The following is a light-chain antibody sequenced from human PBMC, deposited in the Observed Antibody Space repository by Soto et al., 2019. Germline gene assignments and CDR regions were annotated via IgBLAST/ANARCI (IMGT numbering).Light chain of an antibody. Sequence: QSVVAQAACVSGSPGQSITISCSETSSDIGSYNHVAWYQQFPGKSPKLMIYAVSDLPPGVSDRFSGSKSGITASLTISGLQTEDETDYCCISYTDRQSYLFGTGTKVTVL. CDR2: AVS. J-gene: IGLJ1*01. CDR1: SSDIGSYNH. V-gene: IGLV2-14*03. CDR3: ISYTDRQSYL.